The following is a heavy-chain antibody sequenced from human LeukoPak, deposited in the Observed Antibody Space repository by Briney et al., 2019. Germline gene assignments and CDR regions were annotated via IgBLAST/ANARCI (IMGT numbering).Heavy chain of an antibody. CDR2: IYYSGST. D-gene: IGHD5-18*01. CDR3: ASHPGYSYGFDY. Sequence: SETLSLTCTVSGGSISSYYWSWIRQPPGKGLEWIGYIYYSGSTNYNPSLKSRVTISVDTPKNQFSLKLSSVTAADTAVYYCASHPGYSYGFDYWGQGTLVTVSS. CDR1: GGSISSYY. V-gene: IGHV4-59*08. J-gene: IGHJ4*02.